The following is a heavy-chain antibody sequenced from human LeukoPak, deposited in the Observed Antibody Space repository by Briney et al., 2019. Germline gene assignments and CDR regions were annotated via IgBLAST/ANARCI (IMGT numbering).Heavy chain of an antibody. Sequence: PVASVKVSCKASGFTFTSSAMQWVRQARGQRLEWIGWIVVGSGNTNYAQKFQERVTITRDMSTSTAYMELSSLRSEDTAVYYCARGISTSWVDYWGQGTLVTVSS. CDR2: IVVGSGNT. CDR1: GFTFTSSA. V-gene: IGHV1-58*02. D-gene: IGHD2-2*01. J-gene: IGHJ4*02. CDR3: ARGISTSWVDY.